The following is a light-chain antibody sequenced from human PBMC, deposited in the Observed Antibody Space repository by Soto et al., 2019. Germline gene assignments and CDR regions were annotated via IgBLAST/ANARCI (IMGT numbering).Light chain of an antibody. CDR2: DAS. J-gene: IGKJ4*01. V-gene: IGKV3-11*01. Sequence: EIVMTQSPATLSVSPGERATLPCRASQSVNSNLAWYQQESGQPPRLLIYDASNRATGIPARFSGSGSGTDFTLTISSLEPEDFAVYYCQQRSNWPRLTFGGGTKVDIK. CDR1: QSVNSN. CDR3: QQRSNWPRLT.